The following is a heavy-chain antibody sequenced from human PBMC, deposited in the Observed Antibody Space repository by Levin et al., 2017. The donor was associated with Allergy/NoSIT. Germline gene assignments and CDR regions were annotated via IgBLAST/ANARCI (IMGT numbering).Heavy chain of an antibody. CDR3: ARDRWVNALIPFQH. V-gene: IGHV3-21*01. J-gene: IGHJ1*01. CDR1: GFTFSSYS. Sequence: PGGSLRLSCAASGFTFSSYSMNWVRQAPGKGLEWVSSISSSSSYIYYADSVKGRFTISRDNAKNSLYLQMNSLRAEDTAVYYCARDRWVNALIPFQHWGQGTLVTVSS. D-gene: IGHD1-1*01. CDR2: ISSSSSYI.